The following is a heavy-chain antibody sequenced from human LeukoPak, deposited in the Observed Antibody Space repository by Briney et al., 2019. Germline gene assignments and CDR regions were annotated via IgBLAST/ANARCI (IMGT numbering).Heavy chain of an antibody. Sequence: GASVKVSCKASGYTFTSYDINWVRQATGQGLEWMGWMNPNSGNTGYAQKFQGRVTITRNTSISTAYMELSSLRSEDTAVYYCARVEVGATTGRYGMDVWGQGTTVTVSS. J-gene: IGHJ6*02. CDR3: ARVEVGATTGRYGMDV. CDR1: GYTFTSYD. CDR2: MNPNSGNT. D-gene: IGHD1-26*01. V-gene: IGHV1-8*01.